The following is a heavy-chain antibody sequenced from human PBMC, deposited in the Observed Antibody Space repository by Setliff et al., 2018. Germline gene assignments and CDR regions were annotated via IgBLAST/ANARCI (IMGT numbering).Heavy chain of an antibody. D-gene: IGHD3-22*01. V-gene: IGHV4-39*01. J-gene: IGHJ5*02. CDR3: ATPYYYDSSGYYH. CDR2: IYYSGST. CDR1: GGPISSSSYY. Sequence: PSETLSLTCTVSGGPISSSSYYWGWIRQPPGKGLEWIGSIYYSGSTYYNPSLKSRVTISVDTSKNQFSLKLSSVTAADTAVYYCATPYYYDSSGYYHWGQGTLVTVSS.